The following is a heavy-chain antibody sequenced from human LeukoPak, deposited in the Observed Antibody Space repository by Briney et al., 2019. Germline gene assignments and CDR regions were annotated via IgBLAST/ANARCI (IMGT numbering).Heavy chain of an antibody. CDR1: GYSISSGYY. CDR2: INHSGST. J-gene: IGHJ5*02. D-gene: IGHD6-13*01. CDR3: ARAYSSSWYWNWFDP. V-gene: IGHV4-38-2*02. Sequence: PSETLSLTCTVSGYSISSGYYWGWIRQPPGKGLEWIGEINHSGSTNYNPSLKSRVTISVDTSKNQFSLKVSSVSAADTAVYYCARAYSSSWYWNWFDPWGQGTLVTVSS.